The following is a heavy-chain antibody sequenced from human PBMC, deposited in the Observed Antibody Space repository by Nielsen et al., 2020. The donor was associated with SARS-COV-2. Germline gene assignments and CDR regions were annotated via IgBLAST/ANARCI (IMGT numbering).Heavy chain of an antibody. CDR2: IYPGDSQT. CDR3: ARGGQWLEH. D-gene: IGHD1-1*01. CDR1: GYRFSSYW. V-gene: IGHV5-51*01. Sequence: GGSLRLSCKGSGYRFSSYWITWVRQMPGKGLEWMGVIYPGDSQTRYSPSFQGQVTISADKSVNTAYVLWSSLRASDTAMYYCARGGQWLEHWGQGTLVTVSS. J-gene: IGHJ4*02.